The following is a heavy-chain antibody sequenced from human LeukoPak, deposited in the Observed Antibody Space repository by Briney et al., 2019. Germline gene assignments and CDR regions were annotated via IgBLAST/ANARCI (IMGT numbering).Heavy chain of an antibody. V-gene: IGHV3-23*01. Sequence: GGSLRLSCAASGFTFSTYAMSWVRQAPGKGLEWVSAISGSGGSTYYADSVKGRFTISRDNSKNTLYLQMNSLRAEDTAVYYCARSYCDILTGYYMEYYYYGMDVWGQGTTVTVSS. CDR2: ISGSGGST. J-gene: IGHJ6*02. D-gene: IGHD3-9*01. CDR1: GFTFSTYA. CDR3: ARSYCDILTGYYMEYYYYGMDV.